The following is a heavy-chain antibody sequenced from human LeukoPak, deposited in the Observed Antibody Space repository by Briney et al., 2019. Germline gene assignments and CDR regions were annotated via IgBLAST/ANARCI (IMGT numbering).Heavy chain of an antibody. J-gene: IGHJ3*02. V-gene: IGHV5-10-1*01. CDR3: ARRDGFGAIDFAFDI. D-gene: IGHD3-10*01. Sequence: GESLKISCKGSGYSFTSYWITWVRQMPGRGLEWMGRIDPSDSYTNYSPSFQGHVTISADKSISTAYLQWSGLKASDTAMYYCARRDGFGAIDFAFDIWGQGTMVTVSS. CDR2: IDPSDSYT. CDR1: GYSFTSYW.